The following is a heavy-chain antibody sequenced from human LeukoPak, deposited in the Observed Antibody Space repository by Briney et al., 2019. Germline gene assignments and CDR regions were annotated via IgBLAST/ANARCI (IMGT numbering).Heavy chain of an antibody. CDR2: IYSGGST. Sequence: GGSLRLSCAASGFTVSSSYMSWVRLAPGKGLEWVSVIYSGGSTYYADSVKGRFTISRDNSKNTLYLQMNSLRAEDTAVYYCARDLGSSWHYWGQGTLVTVSS. CDR1: GFTVSSSY. V-gene: IGHV3-66*01. CDR3: ARDLGSSWHY. D-gene: IGHD6-13*01. J-gene: IGHJ4*02.